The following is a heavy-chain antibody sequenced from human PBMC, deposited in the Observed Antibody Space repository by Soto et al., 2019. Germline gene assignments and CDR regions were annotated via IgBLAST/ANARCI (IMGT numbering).Heavy chain of an antibody. D-gene: IGHD3-22*01. Sequence: GGSLRLSCAASGFTFSSYAMHWVRQAPGKGLEWVAVISYDGSNKYYADSVKGRFTISRDNSKNTLYLQMNSLRAEDTAVYYCARGGVYYDSSGWGFFQHWGQGTLVTVSS. CDR3: ARGGVYYDSSGWGFFQH. CDR1: GFTFSSYA. V-gene: IGHV3-30-3*01. CDR2: ISYDGSNK. J-gene: IGHJ1*01.